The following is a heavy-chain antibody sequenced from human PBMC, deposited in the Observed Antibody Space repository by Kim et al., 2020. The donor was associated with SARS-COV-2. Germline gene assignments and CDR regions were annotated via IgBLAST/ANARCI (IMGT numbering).Heavy chain of an antibody. J-gene: IGHJ4*02. CDR3: TTSAYDYVWGSYYYYFDY. D-gene: IGHD3-16*01. V-gene: IGHV3-15*01. Sequence: KGRFTISRDDSKNTLYLQMNSLKTEETAVYYCTTSAYDYVWGSYYYYFDYWGQGTLVTVSS.